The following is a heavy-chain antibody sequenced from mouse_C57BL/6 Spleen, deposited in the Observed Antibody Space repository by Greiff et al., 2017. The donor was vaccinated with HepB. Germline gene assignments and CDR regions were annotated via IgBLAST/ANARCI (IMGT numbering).Heavy chain of an antibody. J-gene: IGHJ3*01. CDR2: ISDGGSYT. CDR3: ALIYDGYLAWFAY. CDR1: GFTFSSYA. Sequence: EVKLQESGGGLVKPGGSLKLSCAASGFTFSSYAMSWVRQTPEKRLEWVATISDGGSYTYYPDNVKGRFTISRDNAKNNLYLQMSHLKSEDTAMYYCALIYDGYLAWFAYWGQGTLVTVSA. D-gene: IGHD2-3*01. V-gene: IGHV5-4*03.